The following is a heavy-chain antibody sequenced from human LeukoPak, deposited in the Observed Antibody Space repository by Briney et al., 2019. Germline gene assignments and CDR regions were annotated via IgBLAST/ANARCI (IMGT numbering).Heavy chain of an antibody. CDR2: INEDGSIT. CDR1: GFTFRTYW. V-gene: IGHV3-74*01. D-gene: IGHD1-26*01. J-gene: IGHJ4*02. CDR3: GRDLGGRSGL. Sequence: PGGPLRLSCAVSGFTFRTYWMHWFRQVPGKGLVWVSRINEDGSITNYADSVTGRFRISRDNAENTLYLQMNSLRAEDTAVYYCGRDLGGRSGLWGQGTLVTVSS.